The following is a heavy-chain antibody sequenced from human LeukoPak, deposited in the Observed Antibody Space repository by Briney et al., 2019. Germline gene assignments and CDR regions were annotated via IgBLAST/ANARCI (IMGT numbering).Heavy chain of an antibody. Sequence: SETLSLTCAVYGGSFSGYYWSWIRQPPGKGLEWIGEINHSGSTNYNPSLKSRVTISVDTSKNQFSLKLSSVTAADTAVYYCARCTGSGSPSDYWGQGTLVTVS. CDR1: GGSFSGYY. D-gene: IGHD6-19*01. CDR2: INHSGST. V-gene: IGHV4-34*01. J-gene: IGHJ4*02. CDR3: ARCTGSGSPSDY.